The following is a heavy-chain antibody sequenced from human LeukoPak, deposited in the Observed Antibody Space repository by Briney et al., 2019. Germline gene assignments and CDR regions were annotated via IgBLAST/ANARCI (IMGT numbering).Heavy chain of an antibody. CDR2: IYYSGST. J-gene: IGHJ5*02. CDR3: ARGPLRSGYYRPNWFDP. V-gene: IGHV4-31*03. D-gene: IGHD3-3*01. CDR1: GGSISSGGYY. Sequence: SETLSLTCTVSGGSISSGGYYWSWIRQHPGKGLEWIGYIYYSGSTYYNPSLRSRVTISVDTSKNQFSLKLSSVTAADTAVYYCARGPLRSGYYRPNWFDPWGQGTLVTVSS.